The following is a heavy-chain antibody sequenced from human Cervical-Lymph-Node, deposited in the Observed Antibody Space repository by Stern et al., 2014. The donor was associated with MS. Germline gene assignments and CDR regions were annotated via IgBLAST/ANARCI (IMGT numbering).Heavy chain of an antibody. Sequence: QVQLVESGGGVVQPGTSLRLSCTGSRFTFRSSGIHWVRQAPGKGLEWVSVTSYGGGNRQYADSVKGRFTISRDNAKNTVYLHLNSLRPEDTGVYHCAKDRRGGYNYLDGMDVWGQGTTVTVS. V-gene: IGHV3-30*18. D-gene: IGHD5-18*01. CDR2: TSYGGGNR. CDR3: AKDRRGGYNYLDGMDV. J-gene: IGHJ6*02. CDR1: RFTFRSSG.